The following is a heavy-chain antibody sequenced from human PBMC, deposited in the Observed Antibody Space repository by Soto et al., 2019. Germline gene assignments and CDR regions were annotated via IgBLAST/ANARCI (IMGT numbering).Heavy chain of an antibody. CDR1: GGSVTSDDDY. CDR2: ISNSGST. Sequence: PSETLSLTCTVSGGSVTSDDDYLTWIRQSPGKGLEWIGYISNSGSTGYNPSLKTRLSMSVDRSKNQFTLRLTSVTAADTAVYFCATESGSTYGYFDHWGQGTQVTVSS. CDR3: ATESGSTYGYFDH. J-gene: IGHJ4*02. D-gene: IGHD5-18*01. V-gene: IGHV4-30-4*01.